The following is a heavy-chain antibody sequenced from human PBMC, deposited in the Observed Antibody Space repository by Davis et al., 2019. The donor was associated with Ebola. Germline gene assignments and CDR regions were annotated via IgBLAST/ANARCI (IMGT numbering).Heavy chain of an antibody. Sequence: KVSCKGSGYSFTSYWIGWVRQMPGKSLEWMGIIYPGDSDTRYSPSFQGQVTISADKSISTAYLQWSSLKASDTAMYYCARRVGYCSGGSCYSTYAFDIWGQGTMVTVSS. CDR2: IYPGDSDT. CDR1: GYSFTSYW. J-gene: IGHJ3*02. CDR3: ARRVGYCSGGSCYSTYAFDI. D-gene: IGHD2-15*01. V-gene: IGHV5-51*01.